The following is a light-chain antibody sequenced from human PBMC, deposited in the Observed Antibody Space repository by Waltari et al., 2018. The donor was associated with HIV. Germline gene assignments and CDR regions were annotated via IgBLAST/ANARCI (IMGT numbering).Light chain of an antibody. CDR2: EDS. V-gene: IGLV3-10*01. CDR3: YSTDSSGFGV. CDR1: AWPTKN. J-gene: IGLJ2*01. Sequence: SYELTQPPSVSVSPGQTARNPCSGGAWPTKNAYWYQQKSGQAPGLVIYEDSQRPSGIPERLSGSRSGTMATLTISGAQVEDEGDYHCYSTDSSGFGVFGGGTKLTVL.